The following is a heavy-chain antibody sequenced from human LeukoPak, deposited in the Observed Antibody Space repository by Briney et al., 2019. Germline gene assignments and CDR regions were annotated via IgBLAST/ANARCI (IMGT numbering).Heavy chain of an antibody. Sequence: PGGSLRLSCVLSGLTFSDAWMSWVRQAPGRGLEWVGRIRNDRITDYAAPVQGRFSISRDNSKNTFYLQMNSLRTEDTGMYFCTWMATIFTVDYWGQGTLVTVSS. D-gene: IGHD5-12*01. J-gene: IGHJ4*02. V-gene: IGHV3-15*01. CDR2: IRNDRIT. CDR1: GLTFSDAW. CDR3: TWMATIFTVDY.